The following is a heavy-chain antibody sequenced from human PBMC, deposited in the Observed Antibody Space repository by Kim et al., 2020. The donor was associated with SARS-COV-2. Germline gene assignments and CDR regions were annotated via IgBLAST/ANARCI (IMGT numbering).Heavy chain of an antibody. CDR2: IRGDGGST. CDR3: AKVTLGGRTLDAFDI. V-gene: IGHV3-43*02. CDR1: GFTLDDYA. J-gene: IGHJ3*02. Sequence: GGSLRLSCAASGFTLDDYAMHWVRQAPGKGLEWVSLIRGDGGSTYYADSVKGRFTISRDNNKKSLYMQMNSLRAEDTAFYYCAKVTLGGRTLDAFDIWGQGTRVTVSS. D-gene: IGHD2-2*01.